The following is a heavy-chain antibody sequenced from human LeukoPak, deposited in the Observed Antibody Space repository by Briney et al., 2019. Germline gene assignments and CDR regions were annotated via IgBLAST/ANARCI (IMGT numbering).Heavy chain of an antibody. CDR1: GGSISSYY. V-gene: IGHV4-59*08. J-gene: IGHJ4*02. D-gene: IGHD6-13*01. CDR3: ARNQGGPGYSSSWDFDY. CDR2: IYYSGST. Sequence: PSETLSLTCTVSGGSISSYYWSWIRQPPGKGLEWIGYIYYSGSTNYNPSLKGRVTISVDTSRNQFSLKLSSVTAADTAVYYCARNQGGPGYSSSWDFDYWGQGTLVTVSS.